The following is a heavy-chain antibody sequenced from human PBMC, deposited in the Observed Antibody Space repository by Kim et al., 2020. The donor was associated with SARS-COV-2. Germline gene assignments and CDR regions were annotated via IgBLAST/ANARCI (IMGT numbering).Heavy chain of an antibody. Sequence: SETLSLTCAVYGGSFSGYYWSWIRQPPGKGLEWIGEINHSGSTNYNPSLKSRVTISVDTSKNQFSLKLSSVTAADTAVYYCARGAEIVYWGQGTLVTVSS. D-gene: IGHD3-16*02. J-gene: IGHJ4*02. CDR1: GGSFSGYY. V-gene: IGHV4-34*01. CDR3: ARGAEIVY. CDR2: INHSGST.